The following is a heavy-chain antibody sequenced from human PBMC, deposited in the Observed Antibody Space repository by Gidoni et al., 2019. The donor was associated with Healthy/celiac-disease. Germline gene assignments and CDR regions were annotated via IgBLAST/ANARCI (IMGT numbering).Heavy chain of an antibody. CDR3: ARRARFGELLYHMDY. V-gene: IGHV4-34*01. CDR1: GGSFRGYY. Sequence: QVQLQQWGAGLFKPSETLSLTCAVFGGSFRGYYWSWIRQPPGKGLEWIGEINHSGSTNYNPSLKRRDTISVDTSKNQFSLKLSSVTAADTAVYYCARRARFGELLYHMDYWGQGTLVTVSS. CDR2: INHSGST. J-gene: IGHJ4*02. D-gene: IGHD3-10*01.